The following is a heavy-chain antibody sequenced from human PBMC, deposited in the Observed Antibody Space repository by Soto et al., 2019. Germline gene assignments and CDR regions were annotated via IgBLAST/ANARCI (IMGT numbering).Heavy chain of an antibody. J-gene: IGHJ6*02. CDR3: ARDPGVAAKNPAYYYYYGMDV. V-gene: IGHV1-18*01. D-gene: IGHD2-15*01. CDR2: ISAYNGNT. Sequence: XSVKVSCKASGYPFTSYGISWVRQAPGQGLEWMGWISAYNGNTNYAQKLQGRVTMTTDTSTSTAYMELRSLRSDDTAVYYCARDPGVAAKNPAYYYYYGMDVWGQGTTVTVSS. CDR1: GYPFTSYG.